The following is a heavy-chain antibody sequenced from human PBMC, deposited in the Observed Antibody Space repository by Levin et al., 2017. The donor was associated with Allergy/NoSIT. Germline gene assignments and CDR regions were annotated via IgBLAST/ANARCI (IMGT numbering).Heavy chain of an antibody. Sequence: SCAASGFIVSDSYMSGIRQAPGKGLEGVSYISRGNSYTNYLDSVKGRFTISRDNAKNSLYLQMNSLRAEDTAIYYCARGRVPNDYWGQGTLVTVSS. CDR3: ARGRVPNDY. CDR2: ISRGNSYT. J-gene: IGHJ4*02. V-gene: IGHV3-11*05. D-gene: IGHD3-10*01. CDR1: GFIVSDSY.